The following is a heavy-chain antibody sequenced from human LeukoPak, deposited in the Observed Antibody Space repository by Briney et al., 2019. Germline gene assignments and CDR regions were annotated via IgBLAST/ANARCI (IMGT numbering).Heavy chain of an antibody. CDR3: ARDPQHAELMVDY. V-gene: IGHV1-2*02. CDR2: INPNSGGT. J-gene: IGHJ4*02. CDR1: GYTFTGYY. Sequence: ASVKVSCKASGYTFTGYYMHWVRQAPGQGLEWMGWINPNSGGTNYAQKLQGRVTMTTDTSTSTAYMELRSLRSDDTAVYYCARDPQHAELMVDYWGQGTLVTVSS. D-gene: IGHD1-26*01.